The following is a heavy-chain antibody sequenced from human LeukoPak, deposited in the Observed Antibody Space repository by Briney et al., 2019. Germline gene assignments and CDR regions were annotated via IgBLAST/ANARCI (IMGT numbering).Heavy chain of an antibody. V-gene: IGHV3-74*01. Sequence: GGSLRLSCVASGFTFGSSWLHWIRQAPGEGLVWLSRIDGDGSVIDYADSVKGRFTISRDNAKNTLYLQMNSLTVDDTVVYYCTRAGNYRFDYWGQGTLVTVSS. CDR2: IDGDGSVI. CDR1: GFTFGSSW. D-gene: IGHD4-4*01. J-gene: IGHJ4*02. CDR3: TRAGNYRFDY.